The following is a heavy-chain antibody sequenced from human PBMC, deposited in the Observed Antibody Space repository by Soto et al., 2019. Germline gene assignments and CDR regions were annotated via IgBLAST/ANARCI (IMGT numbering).Heavy chain of an antibody. V-gene: IGHV3-23*01. CDR1: GFTFRIYA. CDR2: ISGSGGST. D-gene: IGHD6-13*01. CDR3: AKDRQQHLVQLDP. J-gene: IGHJ5*02. Sequence: GALRVSSTASGFTFRIYAMSWVRQAPGKGLEWVSAISGSGGSTYYADSVKGRFTISRDNSKNTLYLQMNSLRAEDTAVYYCAKDRQQHLVQLDPWGQGTLVTVSS.